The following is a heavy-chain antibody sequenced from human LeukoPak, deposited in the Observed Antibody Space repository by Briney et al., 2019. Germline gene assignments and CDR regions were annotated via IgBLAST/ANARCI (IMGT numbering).Heavy chain of an antibody. J-gene: IGHJ5*02. D-gene: IGHD2-15*01. CDR1: GDSVSSNSAA. V-gene: IGHV6-1*01. CDR3: ARGGQNWFDP. CDR2: TYYRSKWCY. Sequence: SQTLSLTCAISGDSVSSNSAAWNCIRQSPSSGLEWLGRTYYRSKWCYDYAVSVKSRITINPDTSQNQFSLQLNSVTPEDRAVYYCARGGQNWFDPWGQGTLVTVSS.